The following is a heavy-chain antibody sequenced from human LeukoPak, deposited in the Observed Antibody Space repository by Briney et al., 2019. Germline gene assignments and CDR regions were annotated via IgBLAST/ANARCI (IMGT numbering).Heavy chain of an antibody. V-gene: IGHV4-39*07. D-gene: IGHD1-26*01. CDR3: VRGCRGRYEDWYDA. CDR1: GAFITRDTYY. CDR2: IWFDGND. J-gene: IGHJ5*02. Sequence: SETLSLTCTVSGAFITRDTYYWALVRQSPGKGLEWIGSIWFDGNDYYNPSLRSRVAMSVDPSKSQFSLRVNSVTAADTGIYYCVRGCRGRYEDWYDAWGQGALVTVSS.